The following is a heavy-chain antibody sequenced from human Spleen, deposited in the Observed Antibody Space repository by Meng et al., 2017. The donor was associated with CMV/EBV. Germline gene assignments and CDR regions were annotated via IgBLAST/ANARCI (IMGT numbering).Heavy chain of an antibody. V-gene: IGHV1-2*02. CDR1: GYTFTNYY. Sequence: KVSCKASGYTFTNYYINWVRQAPGQGLEWMGWINPKTGGTNYAQNFQGRITMTRDTSITTAYMEVSKLISDDSAIYYCMRDPLAFDIWGQGTMVTVSS. J-gene: IGHJ3*02. CDR2: INPKTGGT. CDR3: MRDPLAFDI.